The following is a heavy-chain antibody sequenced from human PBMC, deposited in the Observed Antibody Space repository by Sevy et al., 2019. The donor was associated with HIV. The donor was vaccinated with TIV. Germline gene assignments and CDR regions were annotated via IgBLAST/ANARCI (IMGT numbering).Heavy chain of an antibody. D-gene: IGHD1-26*01. Sequence: GGSLRLSCAASGFTFREAWMSWVRQAPGKGLEWVGSIKSKTDAATRDFAAPVRGRFSISRDDSANTVYLVMNNLKPEDTGVYYCAAGTGSSDFDYWGQGTLVTVSS. CDR1: GFTFREAW. J-gene: IGHJ4*02. CDR3: AAGTGSSDFDY. CDR2: IKSKTDAATR. V-gene: IGHV3-15*01.